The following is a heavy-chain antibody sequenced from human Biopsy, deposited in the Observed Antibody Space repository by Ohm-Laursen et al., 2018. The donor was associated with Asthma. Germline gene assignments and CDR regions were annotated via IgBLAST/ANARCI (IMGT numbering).Heavy chain of an antibody. V-gene: IGHV3-30*03. CDR3: ARGKTWGRSYYFDY. J-gene: IGHJ4*02. D-gene: IGHD6-6*01. Sequence: SLRLSCTAPGFPISNYGMHWVRQAPGKGLEWVAVMSYDDSQTRYADSVKGRFTISRDNSKDTLYLQVNSLRGDDTAVYYCARGKTWGRSYYFDYWGQGTLVTVSS. CDR1: GFPISNYG. CDR2: MSYDDSQT.